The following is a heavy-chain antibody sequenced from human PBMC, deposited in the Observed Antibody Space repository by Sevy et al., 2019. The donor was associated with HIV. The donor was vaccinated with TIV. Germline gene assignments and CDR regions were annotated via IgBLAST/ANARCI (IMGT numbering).Heavy chain of an antibody. Sequence: GGSLRLSCAASGFTFSSYAMSWVRQAPGKGLEWVSAISGSGGSTYYADSVKGRFTISRDNSKNTLYLQMNSLKAEDTAVYYGANWGYCSGGSCYSADYYYYGMDVWGQGTTVTVSS. CDR2: ISGSGGST. V-gene: IGHV3-23*01. D-gene: IGHD2-15*01. CDR1: GFTFSSYA. CDR3: ANWGYCSGGSCYSADYYYYGMDV. J-gene: IGHJ6*02.